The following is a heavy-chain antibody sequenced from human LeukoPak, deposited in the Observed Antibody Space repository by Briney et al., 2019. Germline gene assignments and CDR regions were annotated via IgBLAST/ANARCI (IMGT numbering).Heavy chain of an antibody. CDR2: IYPGDSDT. V-gene: IGHV5-51*01. CDR3: ARRIGLRSSDI. CDR1: GSSFTSYW. D-gene: IGHD1-26*01. J-gene: IGHJ3*02. Sequence: GESLKISCQCSGSSFTSYWIGWVRQMPGKGLEWMGIIYPGDSDTRYSPSFQGQVTISADKSISTAYLQWSSLKASDTAMYHCARRIGLRSSDIWGQGTMVTVSS.